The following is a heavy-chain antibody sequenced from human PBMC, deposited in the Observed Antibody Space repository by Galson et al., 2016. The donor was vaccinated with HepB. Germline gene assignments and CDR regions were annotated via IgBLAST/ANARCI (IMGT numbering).Heavy chain of an antibody. CDR2: ISGRGGST. D-gene: IGHD5-24*01. CDR3: AKDATAAPAPYNYFDP. Sequence: SLRLSCAASGFTFSSYAMGWVRQAPGRGLEWVSGISGRGGSTKYADSVKGRFTISRDNSKNTLYLQMHSLRAEDTAVYYCAKDATAAPAPYNYFDPWGQGTLVTVSS. V-gene: IGHV3-23*01. CDR1: GFTFSSYA. J-gene: IGHJ5*02.